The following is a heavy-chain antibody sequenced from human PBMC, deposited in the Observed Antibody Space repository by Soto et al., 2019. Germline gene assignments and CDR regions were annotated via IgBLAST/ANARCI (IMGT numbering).Heavy chain of an antibody. D-gene: IGHD3-16*01. V-gene: IGHV3-72*01. CDR3: ARIMTNSWYFDL. J-gene: IGHJ2*01. CDR1: GFTFSDPY. CDR2: TRNKANSYTT. Sequence: EVLLVESGGGLVQPGGSLRLSCAASGFTFSDPYMDWVRQAPGKGLEWVGRTRNKANSYTTEYAASVKGRFTISRNDARNSLYLQMNSLKTEDTAVYYCARIMTNSWYFDLWGRGTLVTVSS.